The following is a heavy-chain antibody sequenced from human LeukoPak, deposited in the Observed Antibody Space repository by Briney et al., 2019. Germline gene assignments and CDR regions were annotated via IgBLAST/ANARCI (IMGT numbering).Heavy chain of an antibody. V-gene: IGHV3-72*01. Sequence: GGSLRLSCAASGFTFSDHYMDWVRQAPGKGLEWVGRTRNKANSYTTEYAASVKGRFTISRDDSKNSLYLQMNSLKTEDTAVYYCARAFRGWFGELLVDVDAFDIWGQGTMVTVSS. CDR3: ARAFRGWFGELLVDVDAFDI. D-gene: IGHD3-10*01. J-gene: IGHJ3*02. CDR1: GFTFSDHY. CDR2: TRNKANSYTT.